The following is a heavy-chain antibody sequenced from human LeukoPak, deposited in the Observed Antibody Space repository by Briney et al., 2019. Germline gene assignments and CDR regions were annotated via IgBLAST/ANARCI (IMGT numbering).Heavy chain of an antibody. Sequence: ASVKVSCKASGYTFTSYGISWVRQAPGQGLEWMGWISAYNGNTNYAQKLQGRVTMTTDTSTSTAYMELRSLRSDDTAVYYCARVLIAQGRVLGHMDVGAQGTTVTVSS. D-gene: IGHD6-19*01. CDR2: ISAYNGNT. V-gene: IGHV1-18*01. CDR1: GYTFTSYG. CDR3: ARVLIAQGRVLGHMDV. J-gene: IGHJ6*02.